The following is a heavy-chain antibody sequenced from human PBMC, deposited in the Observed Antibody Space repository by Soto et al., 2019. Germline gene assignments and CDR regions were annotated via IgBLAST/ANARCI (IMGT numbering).Heavy chain of an antibody. CDR1: GFTFGDYA. J-gene: IGHJ4*02. V-gene: IGHV3-49*03. CDR3: TRGARWFGELLYDY. CDR2: IRSKAYGGTT. D-gene: IGHD3-10*01. Sequence: GGSLRLSCTASGFTFGDYAMSWFRQAPGKGLEWVGFIRSKAYGGTTEYAASVKGRFTISRDDSKSIAYLQMNSLKTEDTAVYYCTRGARWFGELLYDYWGQGTLVTVSS.